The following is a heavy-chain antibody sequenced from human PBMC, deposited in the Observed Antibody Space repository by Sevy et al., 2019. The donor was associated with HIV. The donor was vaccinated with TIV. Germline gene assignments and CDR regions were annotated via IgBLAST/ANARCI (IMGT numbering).Heavy chain of an antibody. J-gene: IGHJ6*02. D-gene: IGHD3-3*01. Sequence: GGSLRLSCAGIGFSLSAHGVNWVRQAPGKGLEWVAFISGGSSYIYYADSVRGRFFVSRDNAKNSVDLQMSCLRAEDTAVYYSAREDIMLFGVIGGERRSAMDVWGQGTTVTVSS. V-gene: IGHV3-21*01. CDR1: GFSLSAHG. CDR2: ISGGSSYI. CDR3: AREDIMLFGVIGGERRSAMDV.